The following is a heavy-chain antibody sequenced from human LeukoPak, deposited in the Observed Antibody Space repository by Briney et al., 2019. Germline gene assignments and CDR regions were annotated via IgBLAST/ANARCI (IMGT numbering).Heavy chain of an antibody. CDR2: ISGSGGST. CDR3: AKDTAYYYGSGSFYFDY. Sequence: SGGSLRLSRAASGFTFSSYAMSWVRQAPGKGLEWVSAISGSGGSTYYADSVKGRFTISRDNSKNTPYLQMNSLRAEDTAVYYCAKDTAYYYGSGSFYFDYWGQGTLVTVSS. CDR1: GFTFSSYA. D-gene: IGHD3-10*01. V-gene: IGHV3-23*01. J-gene: IGHJ4*02.